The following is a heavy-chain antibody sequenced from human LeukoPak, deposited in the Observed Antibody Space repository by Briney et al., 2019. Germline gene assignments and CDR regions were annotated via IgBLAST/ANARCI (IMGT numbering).Heavy chain of an antibody. V-gene: IGHV3-7*03. Sequence: PGESLRLSCAASGFTFTTYWMSWVRQAPGKGLEWVANIKQDGTEKYYVDSVKGRFTISRDNAKNTLYLQMNSLRAEDTAVYYCAKWDTYYDSSGYYFYWGQGTLVTVSS. D-gene: IGHD3-22*01. J-gene: IGHJ4*02. CDR2: IKQDGTEK. CDR3: AKWDTYYDSSGYYFY. CDR1: GFTFTTYW.